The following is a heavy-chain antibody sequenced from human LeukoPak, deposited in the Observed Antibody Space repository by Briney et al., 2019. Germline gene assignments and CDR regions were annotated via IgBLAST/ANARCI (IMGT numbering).Heavy chain of an antibody. CDR3: ARQGGYSYRILDY. CDR1: GGSISSSGYY. J-gene: IGHJ4*02. Sequence: SETLSLTCTVSGGSISSSGYYWGWIRQPPGKGLEGIGSIYYSGNTYYNASLKSRVTISVDTSKNQFSLKLSSVTAADTAVYYCARQGGYSYRILDYWGQGTLVTVSS. CDR2: IYYSGNT. V-gene: IGHV4-39*01. D-gene: IGHD5-18*01.